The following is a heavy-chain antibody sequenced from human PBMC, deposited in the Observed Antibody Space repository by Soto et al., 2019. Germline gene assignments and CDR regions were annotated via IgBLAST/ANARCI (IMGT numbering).Heavy chain of an antibody. CDR3: VKWNGYGDY. CDR1: GFTFTSYG. V-gene: IGHV3-23*01. Sequence: VQLLASGGGLVQPGGSLRLSCVVSGFTFTSYGVTWVRQAPGKGLEWVCGFSGGSGATHYRDSVKGRFTISRDDSRSTVYXXXXXXXXXDTAVYYCVKWNGYGDYWGQGTLVSVSS. CDR2: FSGGSGAT. D-gene: IGHD1-1*01. J-gene: IGHJ4*02.